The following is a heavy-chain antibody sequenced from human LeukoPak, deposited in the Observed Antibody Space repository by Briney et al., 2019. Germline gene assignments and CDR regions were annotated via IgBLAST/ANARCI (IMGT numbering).Heavy chain of an antibody. V-gene: IGHV3-30*18. CDR1: GFTFSSYG. CDR2: ISYDGSNK. D-gene: IGHD2-2*01. J-gene: IGHJ4*02. CDR3: AKDRQAVPDY. Sequence: GGSVRLSCAASGFTFSSYGMHWVRQAPGKGLGWVAVISYDGSNKYYADSVKGRFTISRDNSKNTLYLQMNSLRAEDTAVYYCAKDRQAVPDYWGQGTLVTVSS.